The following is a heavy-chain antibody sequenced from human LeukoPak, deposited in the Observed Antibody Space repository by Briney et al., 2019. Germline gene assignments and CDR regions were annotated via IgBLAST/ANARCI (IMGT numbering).Heavy chain of an antibody. D-gene: IGHD3-22*01. V-gene: IGHV4-34*01. Sequence: SETLSPTCAVYGGSFSGYYWSWIRQPPGKGLEWIGEINHSGSTNYNPSLKSRVTISVDTSKNQFSLKLSSVTAADTAVYYCARASRPSVVIVVVITRNAPYYFDYWGQGTLVTVSS. CDR2: INHSGST. J-gene: IGHJ4*02. CDR3: ARASRPSVVIVVVITRNAPYYFDY. CDR1: GGSFSGYY.